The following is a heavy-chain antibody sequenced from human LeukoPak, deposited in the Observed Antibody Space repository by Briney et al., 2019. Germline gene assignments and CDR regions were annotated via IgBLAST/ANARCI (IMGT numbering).Heavy chain of an antibody. V-gene: IGHV1-69*13. CDR3: ARDYSAVAGSDY. D-gene: IGHD6-19*01. CDR2: IIPIFGTA. Sequence: SVKVSCKASGGTFSSYAISWERQAPGQGLEWMGGIIPIFGTANYAQKFQGRVTITADESTSTAYMELSSLRSEDTAVYYCARDYSAVAGSDYWGQGTLVTVSS. CDR1: GGTFSSYA. J-gene: IGHJ4*02.